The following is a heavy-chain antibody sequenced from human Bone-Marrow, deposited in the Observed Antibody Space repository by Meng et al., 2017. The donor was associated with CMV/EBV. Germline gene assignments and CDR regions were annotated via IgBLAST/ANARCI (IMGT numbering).Heavy chain of an antibody. V-gene: IGHV4-39*07. J-gene: IGHJ6*02. D-gene: IGHD2-2*02. CDR2: IYYSGST. CDR1: GYSISSSSYY. CDR3: ARDLQYQLLYQNYYYYGMDV. Sequence: SETLSLTCTVSGYSISSSSYYWGWIRQPPGKGLEWIGSIYYSGSTYYNPSLKSRVTISVDTSKNQFSLKLSSVTAADTAVYYCARDLQYQLLYQNYYYYGMDVWGQGTTVTVSS.